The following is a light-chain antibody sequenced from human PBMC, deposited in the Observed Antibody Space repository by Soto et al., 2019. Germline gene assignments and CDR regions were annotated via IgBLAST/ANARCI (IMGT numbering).Light chain of an antibody. V-gene: IGLV2-14*03. CDR2: DVS. Sequence: QSALTQPASVSGSPGQSITISWTGTSSDVGGYNSVSWYQQHPGKAPKLMIYDVSNRPSGVSNRFSGSKSGNTASLTISGLQTEDEADYYCSSYTSSSTLCVFGIGTKLTVL. CDR1: SSDVGGYNS. CDR3: SSYTSSSTLCV. J-gene: IGLJ1*01.